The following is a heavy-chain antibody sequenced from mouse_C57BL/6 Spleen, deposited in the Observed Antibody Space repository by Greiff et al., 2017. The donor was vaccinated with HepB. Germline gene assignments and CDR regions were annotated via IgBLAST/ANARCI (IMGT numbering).Heavy chain of an antibody. V-gene: IGHV1-52*01. CDR3: ARSRGDGYYGFAY. Sequence: VQLQQPGAELVRPGSSVKLSCKASGYTFTSYWMHWVKQRPIQGLEWIGNIDPSDSETHYNQKFKDKATLTVDKSSSTAYMQLSSLTSEDSAVYYCARSRGDGYYGFAYWGQGTLVTVSA. D-gene: IGHD2-3*01. J-gene: IGHJ3*01. CDR1: GYTFTSYW. CDR2: IDPSDSET.